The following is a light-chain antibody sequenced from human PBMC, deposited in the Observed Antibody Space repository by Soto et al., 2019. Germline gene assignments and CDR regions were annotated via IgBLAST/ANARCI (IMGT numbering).Light chain of an antibody. CDR3: ASFRSGTILV. Sequence: QSALTQPASVSGSAGQSVTISCTGPRSDIGDSNFISWYQHSPGKAPRLLIYEVNNRPSGVSRRFSGSKAGNTASLTISGLLDDDEADYFCASFRSGTILVFGSGTKVTVL. J-gene: IGLJ6*01. CDR2: EVN. CDR1: RSDIGDSNF. V-gene: IGLV2-14*01.